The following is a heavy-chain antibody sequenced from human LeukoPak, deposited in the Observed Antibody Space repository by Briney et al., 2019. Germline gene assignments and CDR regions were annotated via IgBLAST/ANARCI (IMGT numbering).Heavy chain of an antibody. Sequence: SETLSLTCTVSGGSISSYYWSWIRQPPGRGLEWSGYIYYSGSTNYNPSLKSRVTISVDTSKNQFSLKLSSVTAADTAVYYCARDKGGSGWSDDAFDIWGQGTMVTVSS. J-gene: IGHJ3*02. CDR3: ARDKGGSGWSDDAFDI. CDR2: IYYSGST. V-gene: IGHV4-59*01. CDR1: GGSISSYY. D-gene: IGHD6-19*01.